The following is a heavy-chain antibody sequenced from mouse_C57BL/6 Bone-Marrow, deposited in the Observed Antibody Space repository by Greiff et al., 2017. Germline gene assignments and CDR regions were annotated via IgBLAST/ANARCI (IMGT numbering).Heavy chain of an antibody. Sequence: QVQLKESGPGLVQPSQSLSITCTVSGFSLTSYGVHWVRQSPGKGLEWLGVIWSGGSTDYNAAFISRLSISKDNSKCQVFFKMNSLQADDTAIYYCASPIYYDFLYYAMDYWGQGTSVTVSS. D-gene: IGHD2-4*01. J-gene: IGHJ4*01. V-gene: IGHV2-2*01. CDR3: ASPIYYDFLYYAMDY. CDR2: IWSGGST. CDR1: GFSLTSYG.